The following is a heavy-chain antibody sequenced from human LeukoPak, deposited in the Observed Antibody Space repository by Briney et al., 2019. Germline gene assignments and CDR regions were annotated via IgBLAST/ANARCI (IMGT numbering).Heavy chain of an antibody. CDR1: GGSISGYY. J-gene: IGHJ3*02. CDR2: IHYSGST. Sequence: SETLSLTCTVSGGSISGYYWSWIRQSPGQGLVWIGYIHYSGSTNYNPSLKSRVTISIDMSRNQFSLKLSSVTAADTALYYCARHFTYYYDSSGYPRDAFDIWGRGTTVTVSS. CDR3: ARHFTYYYDSSGYPRDAFDI. V-gene: IGHV4-59*08. D-gene: IGHD3-22*01.